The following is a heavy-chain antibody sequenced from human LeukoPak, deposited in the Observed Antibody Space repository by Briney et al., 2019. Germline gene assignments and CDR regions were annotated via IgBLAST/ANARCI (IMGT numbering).Heavy chain of an antibody. CDR1: GFTFGDYA. CDR3: TRDDSAVRYYYYYYMDV. Sequence: GGSLSLSCTASGFTFGDYAMSWVRQAPGKGLEWVGFIRSKAYGGTTEYAASVKGRFTISRDDSKSIAYLQMNSLKTEDTAVYYCTRDDSAVRYYYYYYMDVWGKGTTVTVSS. D-gene: IGHD2-21*02. J-gene: IGHJ6*03. V-gene: IGHV3-49*04. CDR2: IRSKAYGGTT.